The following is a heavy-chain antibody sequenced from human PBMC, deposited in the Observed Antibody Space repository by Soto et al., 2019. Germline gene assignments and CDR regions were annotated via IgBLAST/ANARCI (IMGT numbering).Heavy chain of an antibody. V-gene: IGHV4-39*01. J-gene: IGHJ3*02. CDR2: IYYSGST. Sequence: SEALSLTCTVSGRSISSSSYYWGWIRQPPGKGLEWIGSIYYSGSTYYNPSLKSRVTISVDTSKNQFSLKLSSVTAADTAVYYCARTPSDIVDTFGAFDIWGQGTMVTVSS. D-gene: IGHD5-12*01. CDR1: GRSISSSSYY. CDR3: ARTPSDIVDTFGAFDI.